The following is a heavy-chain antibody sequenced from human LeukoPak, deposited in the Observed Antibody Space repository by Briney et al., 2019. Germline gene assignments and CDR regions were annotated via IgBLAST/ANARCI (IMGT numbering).Heavy chain of an antibody. V-gene: IGHV4-34*01. CDR1: GGSISSYY. CDR3: AREEQLARYVDY. Sequence: SETLSLTCTVSGGSISSYYWSWIRQPPGKGLEWIGEINHSGSTNYNPSLKSRVTISVDTSKNQFSLKLSSVTAADTAVYYCAREEQLARYVDYWGQGTLVTVSS. J-gene: IGHJ4*02. D-gene: IGHD6-6*01. CDR2: INHSGST.